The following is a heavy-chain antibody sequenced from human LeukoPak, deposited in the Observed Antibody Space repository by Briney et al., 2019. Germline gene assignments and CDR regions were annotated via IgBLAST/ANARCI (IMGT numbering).Heavy chain of an antibody. D-gene: IGHD3-3*01. CDR3: ARGPFLGVVMRDHRWCDP. CDR2: INHSGST. CDR1: GGSLSGYY. Sequence: SETLSLTCAVSGGSLSGYYWSWIRQPPGKGLEWIGEINHSGSTNYNPSLKSRVTISVDTSKNQFSLKLSSVTAADTAVYYCARGPFLGVVMRDHRWCDPWGEGTLVTVSS. J-gene: IGHJ5*02. V-gene: IGHV4-34*01.